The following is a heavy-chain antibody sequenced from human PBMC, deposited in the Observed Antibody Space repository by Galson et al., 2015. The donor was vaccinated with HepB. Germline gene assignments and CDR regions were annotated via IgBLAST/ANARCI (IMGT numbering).Heavy chain of an antibody. V-gene: IGHV3-48*02. J-gene: IGHJ4*02. Sequence: SLRLSCAASGFTFSSYRMNWVRQAPGKGLEWVSYINSRSTTIYYADSVKGRFTISRDNAKNSLYLQMNSLRDEDTAVYYCARALPVVATIIEHGDAPGGFDYWGQGTLVTVSS. CDR1: GFTFSSYR. CDR2: INSRSTTI. CDR3: ARALPVVATIIEHGDAPGGFDY. D-gene: IGHD5-12*01.